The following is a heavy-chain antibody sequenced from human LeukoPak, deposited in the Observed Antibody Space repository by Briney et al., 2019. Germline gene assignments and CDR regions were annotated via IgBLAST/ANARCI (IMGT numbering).Heavy chain of an antibody. CDR1: GGSFSGYY. Sequence: SETLSLTCAVYGGSFSGYYWSWIRQPPGKGLEWIGEINHSGSTNYNPSLKSRVTISVDTSKNQFSLKLSSVTAADTAVYYCARMSGWMYYFDYWGQGTLVTVSS. D-gene: IGHD6-19*01. J-gene: IGHJ4*02. V-gene: IGHV4-34*01. CDR2: INHSGST. CDR3: ARMSGWMYYFDY.